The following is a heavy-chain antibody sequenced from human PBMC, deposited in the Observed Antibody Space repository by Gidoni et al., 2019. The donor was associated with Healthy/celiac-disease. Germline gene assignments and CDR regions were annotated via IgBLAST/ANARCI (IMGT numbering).Heavy chain of an antibody. Sequence: QVQLVESGGGVVQPGRSLRLSCAASGFTFSRYAMHWVRQAPGKGLGWVAVISYDGSNKYYADSVKGRFTISRDNSKNTLYLQMNSLRAEDTAVYYCARDGADGDYFSGSFDPWGQGTLVTVSS. V-gene: IGHV3-30-3*01. J-gene: IGHJ5*02. D-gene: IGHD4-17*01. CDR2: ISYDGSNK. CDR3: ARDGADGDYFSGSFDP. CDR1: GFTFSRYA.